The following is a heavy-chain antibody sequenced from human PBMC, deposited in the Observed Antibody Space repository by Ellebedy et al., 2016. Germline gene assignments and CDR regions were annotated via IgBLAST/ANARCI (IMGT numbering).Heavy chain of an antibody. CDR2: ISYDGSNK. Sequence: GGSLRLSCAASGFTFSSYAMHWVRQAPGKGLEWVAVISYDGSNKYYADSVKGRFTISRDNSKNTLYLQMNSLRAEDTAVYYCARDGVQGEELHYLDYWGQGTLVTVSS. V-gene: IGHV3-30-3*01. J-gene: IGHJ4*02. CDR1: GFTFSSYA. CDR3: ARDGVQGEELHYLDY. D-gene: IGHD1-26*01.